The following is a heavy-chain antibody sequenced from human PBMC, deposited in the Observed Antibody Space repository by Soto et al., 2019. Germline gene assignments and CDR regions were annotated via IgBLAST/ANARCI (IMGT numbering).Heavy chain of an antibody. CDR1: GFTFSNAW. CDR2: IKSKTDGGTT. J-gene: IGHJ3*02. D-gene: IGHD3-9*01. V-gene: IGHV3-15*01. CDR3: TTSKDDILTGYYLDAFDI. Sequence: GGYLRLSCAASGFTFSNAWMSWVRQAPGKGLEWVGRIKSKTDGGTTDYAAPVKGRFTISRDDSKNTLYLQMNSLKTEDTAVYYCTTSKDDILTGYYLDAFDIWGQGTMVTVSS.